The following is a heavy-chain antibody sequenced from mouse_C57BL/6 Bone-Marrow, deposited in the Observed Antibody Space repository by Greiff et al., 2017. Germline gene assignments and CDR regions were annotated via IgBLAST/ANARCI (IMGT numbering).Heavy chain of an antibody. J-gene: IGHJ2*01. Sequence: VQLQQPGAELVMPGASVKLSCKASGYTFTSYWMHWVKQRPGQGLEWIGEIDPSDSYTNYNQKFKGKSTLTLDKSSSTAYMQLSSLTSEDSAVYYCAREGTTVVAPFDYWGQGTTLTVSS. V-gene: IGHV1-69*01. D-gene: IGHD1-1*01. CDR1: GYTFTSYW. CDR3: AREGTTVVAPFDY. CDR2: IDPSDSYT.